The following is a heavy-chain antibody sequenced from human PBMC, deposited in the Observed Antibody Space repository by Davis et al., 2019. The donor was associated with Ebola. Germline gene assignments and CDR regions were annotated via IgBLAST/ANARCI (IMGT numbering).Heavy chain of an antibody. J-gene: IGHJ4*02. CDR2: ISGRSADT. Sequence: GGSLTLSCAASGFTFTSYAIPWVLPPPRHGLHWVSSISGRSADTYYADSVKGRFTISRDSARSTLYLQMNSLRADDTAVYYCAGRTYGSGSYWGQGTLVTVSS. CDR1: GFTFTSYA. CDR3: AGRTYGSGSY. D-gene: IGHD3-10*01. V-gene: IGHV3-23*01.